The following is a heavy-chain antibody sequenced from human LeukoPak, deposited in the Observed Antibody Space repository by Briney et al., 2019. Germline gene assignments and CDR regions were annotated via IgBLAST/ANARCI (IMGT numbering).Heavy chain of an antibody. CDR3: ARVGTGRASFDY. V-gene: IGHV4-39*07. CDR1: GGSISSSSYY. J-gene: IGHJ4*02. D-gene: IGHD1-1*01. CDR2: IYYSGST. Sequence: PSETLSLTCTVSGGSISSSSYYWGWIRQPPGKGLEWIGSIYYSGSTYYNPSLKSRVTMTVDTSKNQFSLKLSSVTAADTAVYYCARVGTGRASFDYWGQGTLVTVSS.